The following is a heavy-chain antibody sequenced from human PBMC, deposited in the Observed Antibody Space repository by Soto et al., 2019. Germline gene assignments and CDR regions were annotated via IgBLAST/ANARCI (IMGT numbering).Heavy chain of an antibody. J-gene: IGHJ6*02. D-gene: IGHD3-10*01. CDR1: GGSFSGYY. Sequence: QVQLQQWGAGLLKPSETLSLTCAVYGGSFSGYYWSWIRQPPGKGLEWIGEINHSGSTNHNPSLKSRVTLSVDTSNNQFSLKLSSVTAADTAVYYCARGLWERVRGVIGMDVWGQGTTVTVSS. CDR3: ARGLWERVRGVIGMDV. V-gene: IGHV4-34*01. CDR2: INHSGST.